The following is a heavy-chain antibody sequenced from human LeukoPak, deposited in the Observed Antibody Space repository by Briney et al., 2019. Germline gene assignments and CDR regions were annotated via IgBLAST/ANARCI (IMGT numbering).Heavy chain of an antibody. CDR2: ISAYNGNT. CDR3: ARDFVRFYYVSSGYYYGADAFDI. CDR1: GYTFTSYG. Sequence: GASVKVSCKASGYTFTSYGISWVRQAPGQGLEWMGWISAYNGNTNYAQKVQGRVTMTTDTSTSTAYMELRSLRSDDTAVYYCARDFVRFYYVSSGYYYGADAFDIWGQGTMVTVSS. J-gene: IGHJ3*02. D-gene: IGHD3-22*01. V-gene: IGHV1-18*01.